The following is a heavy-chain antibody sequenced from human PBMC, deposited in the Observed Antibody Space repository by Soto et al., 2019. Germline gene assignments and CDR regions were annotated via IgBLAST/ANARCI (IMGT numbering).Heavy chain of an antibody. Sequence: PGGPLRLSCAASGCTFNNYARNWVRQAPGKGLEWVATISGTGGSTYYADSVKGRFTISRDNSKHTLYLQMNSLRVEDTAVYYCAEARLGGNFDYWGQGTHVTVPS. CDR2: ISGTGGST. J-gene: IGHJ4*02. V-gene: IGHV3-23*01. CDR3: AEARLGGNFDY. CDR1: GCTFNNYA.